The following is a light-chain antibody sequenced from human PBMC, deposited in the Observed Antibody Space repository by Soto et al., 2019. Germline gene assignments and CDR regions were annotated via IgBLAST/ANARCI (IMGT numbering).Light chain of an antibody. Sequence: DIQMTQFPSTLSASVGDRVTITCRASHDISSFLAWYQQTPGKAPKLLIYRSTFLETGGPSTFSGNGSGTEFTLTISSLQPIDSATYYCQQYEAYPVTFGRGTKVEI. CDR1: HDISSF. V-gene: IGKV1-5*03. J-gene: IGKJ2*01. CDR2: RST. CDR3: QQYEAYPVT.